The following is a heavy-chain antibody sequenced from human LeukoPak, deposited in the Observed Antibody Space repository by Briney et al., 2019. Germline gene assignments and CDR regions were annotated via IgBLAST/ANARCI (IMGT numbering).Heavy chain of an antibody. CDR1: GFIFDDYA. V-gene: IGHV3-9*01. CDR3: ANSRDGYNIDY. J-gene: IGHJ4*02. CDR2: ISWNSGSI. Sequence: GGSLRLSCAASGFIFDDYAMHWVRQAPGKGLEWVSGISWNSGSIGYADSVKGRFTISRDNAKNSLYLQMNSLRAEDTALYYCANSRDGYNIDYWGQGTLVTVSS. D-gene: IGHD5-24*01.